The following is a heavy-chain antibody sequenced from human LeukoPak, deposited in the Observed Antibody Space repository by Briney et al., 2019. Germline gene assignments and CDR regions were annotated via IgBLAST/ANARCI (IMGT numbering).Heavy chain of an antibody. V-gene: IGHV3-21*01. CDR3: ARSAYSSSREYYYYYYGMDV. J-gene: IGHJ6*02. Sequence: PGGSLRLSCVASGFTFSSYSMNWVRQAPGKGLEWVSSISSSSSYIYYADSVKGRFTISRDNAKNSLYLQMNSLRAEDTAVYYCARSAYSSSREYYYYYYGMDVWGQGTTVTVSS. CDR1: GFTFSSYS. CDR2: ISSSSSYI. D-gene: IGHD6-13*01.